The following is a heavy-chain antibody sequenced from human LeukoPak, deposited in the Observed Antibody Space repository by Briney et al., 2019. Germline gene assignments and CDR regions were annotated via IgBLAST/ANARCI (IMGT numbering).Heavy chain of an antibody. CDR3: AKVSWRSNHYDH. D-gene: IGHD4-11*01. CDR1: GLTFSTYE. V-gene: IGHV3-23*01. J-gene: IGHJ5*02. CDR2: ISDSGGST. Sequence: PGGSLILSCAASGLTFSTYEMSWVRQAPGKGLEWVSAISDSGGSTCYADSVKGRFTISRENSKNMLYVQMKSLRAGDTAVYHCAKVSWRSNHYDHGAQGTLVSVST.